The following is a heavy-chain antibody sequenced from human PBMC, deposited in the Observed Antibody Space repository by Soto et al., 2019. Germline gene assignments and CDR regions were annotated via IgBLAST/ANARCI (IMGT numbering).Heavy chain of an antibody. Sequence: EVPLVESGGGLVQPGESLRLSCAASGFTVSSNQMSWVRQAPGKGLEWVSTIYSAGSTFYADSVKDRFSLSRDNPNNTLYLQVNSLRAEDTAVYYCARGQVGLRYFDYWGQGTLVTVTS. J-gene: IGHJ4*02. V-gene: IGHV3-66*01. CDR3: ARGQVGLRYFDY. CDR2: IYSAGST. D-gene: IGHD4-17*01. CDR1: GFTVSSNQ.